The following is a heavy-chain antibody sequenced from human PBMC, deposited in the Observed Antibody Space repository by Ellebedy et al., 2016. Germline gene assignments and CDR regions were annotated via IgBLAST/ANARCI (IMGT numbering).Heavy chain of an antibody. V-gene: IGHV5-10-1*01. CDR3: ARHGFSSYYQGVDV. Sequence: GGSLRLSXKASGYTFSSYSIAWVRQTPGKVFEWIGRVDPSNSLLNYYNPSFRGLVTMSADQSVTTVYLQWHNLRASDTAIYYCARHGFSSYYQGVDVWGLGTTVTVSS. CDR2: VDPSNSLLN. D-gene: IGHD5-24*01. J-gene: IGHJ6*02. CDR1: GYTFSSYS.